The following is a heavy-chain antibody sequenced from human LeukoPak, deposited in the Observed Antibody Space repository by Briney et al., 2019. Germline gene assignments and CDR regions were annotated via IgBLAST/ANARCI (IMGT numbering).Heavy chain of an antibody. V-gene: IGHV4-59*01. CDR2: IYYSGST. CDR1: GGSISSYY. Sequence: SETLSLTCTVSGGSISSYYWSWIRQPPGKGLEWIGYIYYSGSTNYNPSLKSRVTMSVDTSKNQFSLKLSFVTAADTAVYYCARIKRYSGSYSWFDPWGQGTLVTVPS. D-gene: IGHD1-26*01. J-gene: IGHJ5*02. CDR3: ARIKRYSGSYSWFDP.